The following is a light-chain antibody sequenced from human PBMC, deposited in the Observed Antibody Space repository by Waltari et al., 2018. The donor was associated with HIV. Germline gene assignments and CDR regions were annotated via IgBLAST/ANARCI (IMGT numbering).Light chain of an antibody. Sequence: EIVLTQSPGTLSLSPGERATLSCSASQSVNNNNLAWYQQKPGQAPRLLIYETSKRASDIPDRFSGSGSATDFTLSISRLDPEDFAVYYCQQYGDSPTFGGGAKIEIK. CDR1: QSVNNNN. J-gene: IGKJ4*01. V-gene: IGKV3-20*01. CDR2: ETS. CDR3: QQYGDSPT.